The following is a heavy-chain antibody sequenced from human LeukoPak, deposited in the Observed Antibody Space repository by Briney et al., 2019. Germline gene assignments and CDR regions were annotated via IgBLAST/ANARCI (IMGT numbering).Heavy chain of an antibody. Sequence: GGSLRLSRAASRFTFSDYWMTWVRQAPGQGLEWVANINKDENQKQYVDSVKGRFTISRDNAKNSMYLQLNSLRAEDTGVYYCVRNRGWYALDMWGQGTMVTVSS. V-gene: IGHV3-7*01. D-gene: IGHD6-19*01. CDR2: INKDENQK. J-gene: IGHJ3*02. CDR3: VRNRGWYALDM. CDR1: RFTFSDYW.